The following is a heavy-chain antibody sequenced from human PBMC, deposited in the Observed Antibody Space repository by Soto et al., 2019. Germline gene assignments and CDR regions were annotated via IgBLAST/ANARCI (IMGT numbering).Heavy chain of an antibody. CDR3: ARHTPAISISDH. V-gene: IGHV4-39*01. CDR2: IYYSGST. J-gene: IGHJ4*02. D-gene: IGHD2-15*01. CDR1: GGSISSSSYY. Sequence: QLQLQESGPGLVKPSETLSLTCTVSGGSISSSSYYWGWIRQPPGKGLEWIGSIYYSGSTYYNPSLKGRVIISVDTSKNQVSLKLSSVAAADTAVYYCARHTPAISISDHWGQGTLVTVSS.